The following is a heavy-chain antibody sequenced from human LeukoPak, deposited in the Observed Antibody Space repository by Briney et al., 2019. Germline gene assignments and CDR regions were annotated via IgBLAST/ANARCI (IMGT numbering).Heavy chain of an antibody. CDR1: GFTFSSFA. D-gene: IGHD6-19*01. V-gene: IGHV3-23*01. J-gene: IGHJ4*02. CDR2: ISGGGITT. CDR3: PRQSCDSGWNPFDY. Sequence: GGSLRLSCAASGFTFSSFAMSWVRQAPGKGLEWVSTISGGGITTYYADSAKGRFTISRDNSKNTLYLQMNSLTAEDTAVYYCPRQSCDSGWNPFDYWGQGILVTVSS.